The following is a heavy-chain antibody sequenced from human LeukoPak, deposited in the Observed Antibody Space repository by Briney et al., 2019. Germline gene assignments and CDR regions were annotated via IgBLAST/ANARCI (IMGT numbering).Heavy chain of an antibody. CDR1: GFTFSSYW. Sequence: GGSLRLSCAASGFTFSSYWMHWVRQAPGKGLVWVSRINSDGSSTSYADSVKGRFTISRDNAKNTLYLQMNSLRAEDTAVYYCARDGYCSGGTCHTSGYWGQGTLVTVSS. J-gene: IGHJ4*02. D-gene: IGHD2-15*01. CDR2: INSDGSST. V-gene: IGHV3-74*01. CDR3: ARDGYCSGGTCHTSGY.